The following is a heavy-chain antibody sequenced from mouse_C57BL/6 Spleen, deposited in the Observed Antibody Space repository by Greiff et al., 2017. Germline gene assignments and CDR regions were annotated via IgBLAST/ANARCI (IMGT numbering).Heavy chain of an antibody. J-gene: IGHJ2*01. CDR3: ARPPLYGNFDY. D-gene: IGHD2-1*01. CDR2: IYPGSGST. Sequence: QVHVKQSGAELVKPGASVKMSCKASGYTFTSYWITWVKQRPGQGLEWIGDIYPGSGSTNYNEKFKSKATLTVDTSSSTAYMQLSSLTSEDSAVYYCARPPLYGNFDYWGQGTTLTVSS. V-gene: IGHV1-55*01. CDR1: GYTFTSYW.